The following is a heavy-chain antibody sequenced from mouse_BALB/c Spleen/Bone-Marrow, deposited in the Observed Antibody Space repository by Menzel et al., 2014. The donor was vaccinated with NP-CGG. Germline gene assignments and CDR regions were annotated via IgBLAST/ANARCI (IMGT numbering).Heavy chain of an antibody. Sequence: VQLKESGPSLVKPSQTLSLTCSVTGDSITGGYWHWIRKLPGNKLECMGYISYRGTTYYNPSLKSRISITRDTSKNQYYLELNSMAAEDTATYYCARTGFFDVWGAGTTVTVSS. CDR1: GDSITGGY. J-gene: IGHJ1*01. CDR2: ISYRGTT. CDR3: ARTGFFDV. V-gene: IGHV3-8*02.